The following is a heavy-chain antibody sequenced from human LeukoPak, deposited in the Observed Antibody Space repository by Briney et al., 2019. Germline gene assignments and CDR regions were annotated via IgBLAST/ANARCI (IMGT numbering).Heavy chain of an antibody. Sequence: SGPTLVKPTQTLTLTCTFSGFSLSTSGVGVGWVRQPPGKALQWLALIYSNDDKRYSPSLRSRLTITKDTSKNQVVLTMTNMDPVDTATYYCARDLSSSGYSQPFDYWGQGTLVTVSS. CDR1: GFSLSTSGVG. J-gene: IGHJ4*02. V-gene: IGHV2-5*01. CDR2: IYSNDDK. CDR3: ARDLSSSGYSQPFDY. D-gene: IGHD3-22*01.